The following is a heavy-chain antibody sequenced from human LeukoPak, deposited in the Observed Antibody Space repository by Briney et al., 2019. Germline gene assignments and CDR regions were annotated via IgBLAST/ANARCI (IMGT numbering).Heavy chain of an antibody. CDR1: GFTVSSND. Sequence: GGSLRLSCAASGFTVSSNDMSWVRQALGKGLEWVSVIYSGGSTYYADSVKGRFTISRDNSKNTLYLQMNSLRAEDTAVYYCARDGDIVATAWGQGTLVTVSS. J-gene: IGHJ5*02. CDR3: ARDGDIVATA. CDR2: IYSGGST. D-gene: IGHD5-12*01. V-gene: IGHV3-66*01.